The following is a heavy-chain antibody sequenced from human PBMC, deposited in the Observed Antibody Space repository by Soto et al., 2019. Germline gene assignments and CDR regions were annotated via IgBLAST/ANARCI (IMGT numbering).Heavy chain of an antibody. J-gene: IGHJ5*02. Sequence: QVQLQESGPGLVKPSETLSLTCTVSGGSISSYYWSWIRQPPGKGLEWIGYIYYSGSTNYNPSLKSRVTISVDTSKNQFSLKLSSVTAADTAVYYCARDVSPFDPWGQGTLVTVSS. CDR2: IYYSGST. V-gene: IGHV4-59*01. CDR1: GGSISSYY. CDR3: ARDVSPFDP.